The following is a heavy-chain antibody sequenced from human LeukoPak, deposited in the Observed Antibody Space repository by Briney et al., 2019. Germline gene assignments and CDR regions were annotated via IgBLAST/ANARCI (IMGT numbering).Heavy chain of an antibody. CDR2: ISYDGSNQ. Sequence: QTGGSLRLSCAASGFTFSNFAVHWVRQAPGKGLEWVALISYDGSNQYHADSVKGRFTISRDNSKNTVYLQMNSLRAEDTAVYYCASPPSILWDRLNDYWGQGTLVTVSS. V-gene: IGHV3-30-3*01. CDR1: GFTFSNFA. J-gene: IGHJ4*02. D-gene: IGHD3-10*01. CDR3: ASPPSILWDRLNDY.